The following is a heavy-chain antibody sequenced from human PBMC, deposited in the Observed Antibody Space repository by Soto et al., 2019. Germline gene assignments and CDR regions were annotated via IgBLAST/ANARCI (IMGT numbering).Heavy chain of an antibody. CDR2: IDPSDSYT. Sequence: GESLKISCKGSGYSFTSYWISWVRQMPGKGLEWMGRIDPSDSYTNYSPSFQGHVTISADKFISTAYLQWSSLKASDTAMYYCARGVTMDYDILTGPSDYWGQGTLVTVSS. CDR3: ARGVTMDYDILTGPSDY. D-gene: IGHD3-9*01. J-gene: IGHJ4*02. CDR1: GYSFTSYW. V-gene: IGHV5-10-1*01.